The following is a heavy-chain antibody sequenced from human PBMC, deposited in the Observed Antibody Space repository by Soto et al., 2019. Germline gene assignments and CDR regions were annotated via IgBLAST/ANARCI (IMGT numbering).Heavy chain of an antibody. CDR3: TSHLVELSFPRAFDI. CDR2: IRSKTNSYAT. CDR1: GFTVSGSA. J-gene: IGHJ3*02. D-gene: IGHD3-16*02. V-gene: IGHV3-73*01. Sequence: EVQLVESGGGLVQPGGSLKLSCAASGFTVSGSAVHWVRQASGKGLEWVGRIRSKTNSYATAYAASVKGRFTISRDDSQNTAYLPMNSLKTEDTAVYYCTSHLVELSFPRAFDIWGQGTMVTVSS.